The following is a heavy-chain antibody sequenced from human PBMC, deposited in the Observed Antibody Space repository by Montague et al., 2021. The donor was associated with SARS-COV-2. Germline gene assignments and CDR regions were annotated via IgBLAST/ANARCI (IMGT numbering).Heavy chain of an antibody. CDR3: ARSGPHDYADYYYYGMDV. V-gene: IGHV5-51*03. D-gene: IGHD4-17*01. Sequence: QSGAEVKKPGESLKISCKGSGYSFTSYWIGWVRQMPGKGLEWMGXXYPGDSDTRYSPSFQGQVTISADKSISTAYLQWSSLKASDTAMYYCARSGPHDYADYYYYGMDVWGQGTTVTVSS. CDR1: GYSFTSYW. J-gene: IGHJ6*02. CDR2: XYPGDSDT.